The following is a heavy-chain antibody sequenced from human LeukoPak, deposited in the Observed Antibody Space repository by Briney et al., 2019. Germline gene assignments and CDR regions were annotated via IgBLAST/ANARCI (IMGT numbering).Heavy chain of an antibody. V-gene: IGHV1-2*02. CDR1: GYTFTGYH. CDR2: INPNSGGT. D-gene: IGHD4-17*01. CDR3: ASSLDYGDYGLPDY. Sequence: ASVKVSCKASGYTFTGYHMHWVRQAPGQGLEWMGWINPNSGGTNYAQKFQGRVTMTRDTSISTAYMELSRLRSDDTAVYYCASSLDYGDYGLPDYWGQGTLVTVSS. J-gene: IGHJ4*02.